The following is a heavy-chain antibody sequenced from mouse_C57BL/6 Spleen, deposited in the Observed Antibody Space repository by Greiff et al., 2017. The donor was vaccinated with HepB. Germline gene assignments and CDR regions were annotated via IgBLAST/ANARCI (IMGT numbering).Heavy chain of an antibody. CDR3: ARQITTVVAMDY. CDR1: GYTFTSSW. Sequence: QVQLQQPGAELVMPGASVKLSCKASGYTFTSSWMHWVKQRPGQGLEWIGEIDPSDSYTNYNQKFKGKSTLTVAKSSSTAYMQLSSLTSADSADYYCARQITTVVAMDYWGQGTSVTVSS. CDR2: IDPSDSYT. J-gene: IGHJ4*01. V-gene: IGHV1-69*01. D-gene: IGHD1-1*01.